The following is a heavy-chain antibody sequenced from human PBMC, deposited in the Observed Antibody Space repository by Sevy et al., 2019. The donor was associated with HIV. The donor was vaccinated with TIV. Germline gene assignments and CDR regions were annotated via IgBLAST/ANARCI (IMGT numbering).Heavy chain of an antibody. CDR3: ARPYGSGSWEAFDI. CDR2: ISGSSNYI. D-gene: IGHD3-10*01. CDR1: GFTFSNYE. V-gene: IGHV3-21*01. J-gene: IGHJ3*02. Sequence: GGSLRLSCEASGFTFSNYEMHWVRQAPGTGLEWVSSISGSSNYIYYADSLKGRFTISRDNAKNSLYLQMNSLRAEDTALYYCARPYGSGSWEAFDIWGQRTMVTVSS.